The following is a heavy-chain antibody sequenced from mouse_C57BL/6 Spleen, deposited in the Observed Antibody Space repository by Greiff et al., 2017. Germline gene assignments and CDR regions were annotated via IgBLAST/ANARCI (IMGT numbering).Heavy chain of an antibody. J-gene: IGHJ1*03. CDR3: ARYRGYGSSYWYFDV. CDR1: GFTFSDYG. CDR2: ISSGSSTI. D-gene: IGHD1-1*01. Sequence: DVHLVESGGGLVKPGGSLKLSCAASGFTFSDYGMHWVRQAPEKGLEWVAYISSGSSTIYYADTVKGRFTISRDNAKNTLFLQMTSLRSEDTAMYYCARYRGYGSSYWYFDVWGTGTTVTVSS. V-gene: IGHV5-17*01.